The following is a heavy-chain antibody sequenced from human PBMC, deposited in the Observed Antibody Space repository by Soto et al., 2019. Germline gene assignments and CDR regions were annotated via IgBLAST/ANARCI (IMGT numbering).Heavy chain of an antibody. D-gene: IGHD3-10*01. CDR3: ARQHGSGSFKAAQKRVGYYYYGMDV. Sequence: LEWMGIIYPGDSDTRYSPSFQGQVTISADKSISTAYLQWSSLKASDTAMYYCARQHGSGSFKAAQKRVGYYYYGMDVWGQGTTVTVSS. CDR2: IYPGDSDT. J-gene: IGHJ6*02. V-gene: IGHV5-51*01.